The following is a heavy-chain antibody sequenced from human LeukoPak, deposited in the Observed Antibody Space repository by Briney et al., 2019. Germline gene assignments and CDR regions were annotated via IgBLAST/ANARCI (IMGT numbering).Heavy chain of an antibody. V-gene: IGHV1-18*01. D-gene: IGHD5-24*01. Sequence: ASVKVSCKASGYTFTSYGISWVRQAPGQGLEWMGWISAYNGNTNYAQKLQGRVTMTTDTSTSTAYMELSSLRSEDTAVYYCARAGDGYNANDYWGQGTLVTVSS. J-gene: IGHJ4*02. CDR2: ISAYNGNT. CDR1: GYTFTSYG. CDR3: ARAGDGYNANDY.